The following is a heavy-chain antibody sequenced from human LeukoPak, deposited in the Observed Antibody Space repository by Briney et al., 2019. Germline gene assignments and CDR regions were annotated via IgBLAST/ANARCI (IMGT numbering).Heavy chain of an antibody. CDR1: GFTFSSYA. J-gene: IGHJ5*02. Sequence: SGGSLRLSCAASGFTFSSYAMHWVRQAPGKGLEWVAVISYDGSNKYYADSVKGRFTISRDNSKNTLYLQMNSLRAEDTAVYYCARDSAYSSGWPPGWFDPWGQGTLVTVSS. V-gene: IGHV3-30-3*01. CDR3: ARDSAYSSGWPPGWFDP. CDR2: ISYDGSNK. D-gene: IGHD6-19*01.